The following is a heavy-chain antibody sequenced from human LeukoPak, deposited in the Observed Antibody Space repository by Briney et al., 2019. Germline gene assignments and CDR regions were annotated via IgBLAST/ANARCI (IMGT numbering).Heavy chain of an antibody. J-gene: IGHJ4*02. CDR1: GYSISSGYY. CDR2: IYHSGST. Sequence: KPSETLSLTCTVSGYSISSGYYWGWIRQPPGKGLEWIGSIYHSGSTYYNPSLESRATISVDTSKNQFSLKLSSVTAADTAVYYCARAARFAIDYWGQGTLVTVSS. V-gene: IGHV4-38-2*02. CDR3: ARAARFAIDY. D-gene: IGHD6-6*01.